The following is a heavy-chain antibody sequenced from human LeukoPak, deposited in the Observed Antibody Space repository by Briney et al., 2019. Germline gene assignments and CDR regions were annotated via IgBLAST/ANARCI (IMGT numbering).Heavy chain of an antibody. J-gene: IGHJ4*02. CDR2: IIPIFATA. CDR1: GGTFSTSA. CDR3: ARDNGDYWFDY. Sequence: SVKVSCKASGGTFSTSAISWVRQAPGQGLEWVGGIIPIFATANYAQKFQGRVTITADVSTNTAYMELTRLRSDDTAVYYCARDNGDYWFDYWGQGTLVTVSS. D-gene: IGHD4-17*01. V-gene: IGHV1-69*13.